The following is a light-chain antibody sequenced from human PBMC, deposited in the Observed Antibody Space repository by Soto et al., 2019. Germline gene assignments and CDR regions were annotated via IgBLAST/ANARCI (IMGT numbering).Light chain of an antibody. J-gene: IGLJ1*01. Sequence: VLTQPPSASGSPGQSVTISCTGTSSDVGAYIFVSWYQQHPGKAPKLMIYDVNRRPSGVPDRFSGSKSGNTASLTVSGLQAEDEADYYCVSFAGGTYVFGTGTKVTVL. CDR2: DVN. V-gene: IGLV2-8*01. CDR1: SSDVGAYIF. CDR3: VSFAGGTYV.